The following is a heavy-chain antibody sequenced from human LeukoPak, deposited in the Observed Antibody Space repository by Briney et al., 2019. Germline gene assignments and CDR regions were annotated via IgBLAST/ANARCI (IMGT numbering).Heavy chain of an antibody. CDR3: ARHSPGYSSSWYNYYYYMDV. CDR1: GGSISSGSYY. Sequence: PSETLSLTCTVSGGSISSGSYYWSWIRQPAGKGLGGIGRIYTSGSTNYNPSLKRRVTRSVDTSKHPVSLKLSSVTAADTAVYHCARHSPGYSSSWYNYYYYMDVWGKGTTVTTSS. D-gene: IGHD6-13*01. J-gene: IGHJ6*03. CDR2: IYTSGST. V-gene: IGHV4-61*02.